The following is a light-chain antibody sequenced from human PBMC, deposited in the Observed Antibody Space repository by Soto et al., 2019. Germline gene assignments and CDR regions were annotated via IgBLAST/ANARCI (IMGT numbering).Light chain of an antibody. CDR1: QTVRNW. CDR2: KAS. Sequence: DIQMTQSPTTLSASVGDRAIITCRASQTVRNWLAWFQQKPGEAPKLLIYKASRLESGVSSRFSGSGYGTAFTLTFTILVPGDSATYFCQQYDASPLTFGQGTKREIK. CDR3: QQYDASPLT. V-gene: IGKV1-5*03. J-gene: IGKJ2*01.